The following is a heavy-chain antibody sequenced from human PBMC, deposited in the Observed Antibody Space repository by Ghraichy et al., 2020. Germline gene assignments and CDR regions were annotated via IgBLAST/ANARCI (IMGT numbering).Heavy chain of an antibody. Sequence: GRIIPILGIANYAQKFQGRVTITADKSTSTAYMELRSLRSEDTAVYYCARVDTAMGSRCDYWGQGTLFNVSA. V-gene: IGHV1-69*02. D-gene: IGHD5-18*01. J-gene: IGHJ4*02. CDR3: ARVDTAMGSRCDY. CDR2: IIPILGIA.